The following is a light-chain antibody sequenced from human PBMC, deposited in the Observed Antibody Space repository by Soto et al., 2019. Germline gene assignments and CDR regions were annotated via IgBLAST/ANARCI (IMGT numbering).Light chain of an antibody. V-gene: IGLV2-14*01. Sequence: QSALTQPACVSGSPGQSITISCTGTSSDVGGYNYVSWYQQHPGKAPKLMIYDVSNRPSGVSNRFSGSKSGNTASLTISGLQAEDEADYYCSSYTSSSTLEVFGGGTKLTVL. J-gene: IGLJ2*01. CDR2: DVS. CDR3: SSYTSSSTLEV. CDR1: SSDVGGYNY.